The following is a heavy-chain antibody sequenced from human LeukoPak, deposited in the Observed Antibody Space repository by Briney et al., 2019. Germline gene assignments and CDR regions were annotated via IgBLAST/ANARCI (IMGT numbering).Heavy chain of an antibody. J-gene: IGHJ4*02. V-gene: IGHV3-23*01. CDR2: ISGSGGST. CDR1: GFTFSSYA. Sequence: GGSLRLSCAASGFTFSSYAMSWVRQAPGKGLEWVSAISGSGGSTYYADSVKGRFTISRDNSKSTLYLQMNSLRAEDTAVYYCAKSGSAGSGWFFDYWGQGTLVTVSS. D-gene: IGHD6-19*01. CDR3: AKSGSAGSGWFFDY.